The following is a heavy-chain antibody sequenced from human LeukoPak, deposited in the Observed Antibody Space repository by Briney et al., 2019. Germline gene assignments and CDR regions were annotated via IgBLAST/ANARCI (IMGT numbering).Heavy chain of an antibody. V-gene: IGHV1-2*02. CDR3: ARGIVVVVTAAIGSSFDY. CDR1: GYTFTSYD. D-gene: IGHD2-2*02. J-gene: IGHJ4*02. Sequence: ASVKVSCKASGYTFTSYDINWVRQAPGQGLEWMGWINPNSGGTNYAQKFQGRVTMTRDTSISTAYMALSRLRSDDTAVDYCARGIVVVVTAAIGSSFDYWGQGTLVTVSS. CDR2: INPNSGGT.